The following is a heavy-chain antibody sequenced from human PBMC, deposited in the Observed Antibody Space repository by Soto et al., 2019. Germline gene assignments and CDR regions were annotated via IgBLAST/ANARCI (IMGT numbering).Heavy chain of an antibody. CDR1: GFTFSSYG. J-gene: IGHJ3*02. CDR2: IWYDGSNK. V-gene: IGHV3-33*01. D-gene: IGHD1-1*01. CDR3: ARAPTGFDAFDI. Sequence: QVQLVESGGGVVQPGRSLRLSCAASGFTFSSYGMHWVRQAPGKGLEWVAVIWYDGSNKYYADSVKGRFTISRDNSKNTLYLQMNSLRAEDTAVYYCARAPTGFDAFDIWGQGTMVTVSS.